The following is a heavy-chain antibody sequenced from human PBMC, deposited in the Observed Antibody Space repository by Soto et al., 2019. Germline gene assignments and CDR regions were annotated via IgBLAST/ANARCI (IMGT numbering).Heavy chain of an antibody. CDR1: GDIFSNYT. J-gene: IGHJ6*03. CDR3: ARVKPVSGSYEGDYYMDV. D-gene: IGHD3-10*01. Sequence: QVQLVQSGAEVKKPGSSVTVSCKASGDIFSNYTISWVRQAPGQGLEWMGRIIPILDVANYALRFQGRVMITADKSTSTVYMELSSLSSEDTAIYYCARVKPVSGSYEGDYYMDVWGKGTTVTVSS. V-gene: IGHV1-69*02. CDR2: IIPILDVA.